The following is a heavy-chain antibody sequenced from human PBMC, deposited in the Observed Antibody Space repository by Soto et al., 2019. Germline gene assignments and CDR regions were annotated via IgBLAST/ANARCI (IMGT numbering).Heavy chain of an antibody. Sequence: GGSLRLSCAASGFNVSSNGMFWVRQAPGEGLEWVAIISYDGSHKYYGDSVKGRFTISRDSSRNTLFLQMNSLRPEDTAVYYCVSEPPEPALFRFDYWGQGTLVTVSS. CDR3: VSEPPEPALFRFDY. V-gene: IGHV3-30*03. J-gene: IGHJ4*02. CDR1: GFNVSSNG. CDR2: ISYDGSHK. D-gene: IGHD2-2*01.